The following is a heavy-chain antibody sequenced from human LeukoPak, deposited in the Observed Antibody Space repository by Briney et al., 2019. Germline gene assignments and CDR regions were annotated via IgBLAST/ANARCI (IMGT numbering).Heavy chain of an antibody. CDR1: GFTFSDYY. V-gene: IGHV3-11*01. Sequence: GGSLRLSCAASGFTFSDYYMSWIRQVPGKGLEWVSYIGLSDSTIYCADSLKGRFAISRDNAKNSLYLHMHSLRAEDTAVYYCARLKLGYWYFDLWGRGTLVTVST. CDR3: ARLKLGYWYFDL. J-gene: IGHJ2*01. D-gene: IGHD7-27*01. CDR2: IGLSDSTI.